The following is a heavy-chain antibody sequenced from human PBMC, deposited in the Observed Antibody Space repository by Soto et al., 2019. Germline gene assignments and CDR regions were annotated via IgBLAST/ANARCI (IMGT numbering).Heavy chain of an antibody. Sequence: SETLSLTCTVSGGPIDSSSHYWGWIRQSPGKGLEWIGSIYYRGATYYNPSLKSRVTISVDTSKNQFSLKLSSVTAADTAVYYCARAGGSFYYYYGMDVWGQGTTVTVSS. CDR2: IYYRGAT. J-gene: IGHJ6*02. CDR1: GGPIDSSSHY. V-gene: IGHV4-39*07. D-gene: IGHD1-26*01. CDR3: ARAGGSFYYYYGMDV.